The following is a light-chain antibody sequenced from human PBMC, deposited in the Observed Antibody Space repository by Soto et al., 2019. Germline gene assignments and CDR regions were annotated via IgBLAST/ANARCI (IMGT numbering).Light chain of an antibody. CDR3: QQYGSSWWT. Sequence: IVLTQSPGTLSLSPGERATRSCRASQSVSSSYLAWYQQKPGQAPRLLIYGASSRATGIPDRFSGSGSGTDFTLTISRLEPEDFAAYYCQQYGSSWWTFGQGTKVDIK. CDR2: GAS. J-gene: IGKJ1*01. CDR1: QSVSSSY. V-gene: IGKV3-20*01.